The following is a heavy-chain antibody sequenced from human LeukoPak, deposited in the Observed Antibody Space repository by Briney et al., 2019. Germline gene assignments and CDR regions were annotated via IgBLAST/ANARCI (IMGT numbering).Heavy chain of an antibody. D-gene: IGHD2-21*02. Sequence: GGSLRLSCAASGFTLSSYAMGWVRQAPGKGLEYVSAISSNGGSTYYANSVKGRFTISRDNSKNTLYLQMGSLRAEDMAVYYCARGNSLRLGVCGGDCYHFDYWGQGTLVTVSS. V-gene: IGHV3-64*01. CDR1: GFTLSSYA. J-gene: IGHJ4*02. CDR3: ARGNSLRLGVCGGDCYHFDY. CDR2: ISSNGGST.